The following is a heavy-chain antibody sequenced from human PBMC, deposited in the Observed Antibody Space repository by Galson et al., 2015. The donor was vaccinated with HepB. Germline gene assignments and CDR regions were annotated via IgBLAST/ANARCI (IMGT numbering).Heavy chain of an antibody. V-gene: IGHV1-3*01. CDR2: INAGNNNT. CDR1: GFTFTNCA. D-gene: IGHD3-10*01. CDR3: ARWFGAQKGYYYGMDI. Sequence: SVKVSCKASGFTFTNCAIRWVRQAPGQRPEWMGWINAGNNNTKYSQKFQGRVTITKDTSASIAYMELSSLTSEDTAVYYCARWFGAQKGYYYGMDIWGQGTTVTVSS. J-gene: IGHJ6*02.